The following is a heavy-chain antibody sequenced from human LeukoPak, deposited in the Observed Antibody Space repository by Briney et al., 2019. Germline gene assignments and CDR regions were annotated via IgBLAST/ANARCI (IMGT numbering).Heavy chain of an antibody. CDR1: GFTFDDNG. CDR3: AKEASLFDY. V-gene: IGHV3-20*04. Sequence: PGGSLRLSCAASGFTFDDNGMSRVPQAPGKGLEWVSGINWNGGSKGYADSVKGRFTISRDNAKNSLYLQMNSLRAEDTAVYYCAKEASLFDYWGQGTLVTVSS. CDR2: INWNGGSK. J-gene: IGHJ4*02. D-gene: IGHD1-26*01.